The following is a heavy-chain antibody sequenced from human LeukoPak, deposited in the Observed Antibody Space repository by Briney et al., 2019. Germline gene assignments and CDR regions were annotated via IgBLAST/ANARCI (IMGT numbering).Heavy chain of an antibody. CDR2: IYYSGST. CDR1: GGSISSYY. CDR3: ARSFSKIAAATFDY. V-gene: IGHV4-59*08. Sequence: SETLSPTCTVSGGSISSYYWSWIRQPPGKGLEWIGYIYYSGSTNYNPSLKSRVTISVDTSKNQFSLKLSSVTAADTAVYYCARSFSKIAAATFDYWGQGTLVTVSS. D-gene: IGHD6-13*01. J-gene: IGHJ4*02.